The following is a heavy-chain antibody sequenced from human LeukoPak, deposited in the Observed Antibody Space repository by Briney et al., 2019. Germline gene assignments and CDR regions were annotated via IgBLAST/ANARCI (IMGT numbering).Heavy chain of an antibody. Sequence: AGGSLRLSCAASGFTVNSNYMSWVRQAPGKGLEWVSVIYSGGSTYYADSVKGRFTISRDNSKNTLYLQMNSLRAEDTAVYYCARFGRWSPFDYWGQGTLVTVSS. CDR3: ARFGRWSPFDY. CDR1: GFTVNSNY. D-gene: IGHD4-23*01. CDR2: IYSGGST. J-gene: IGHJ4*02. V-gene: IGHV3-66*01.